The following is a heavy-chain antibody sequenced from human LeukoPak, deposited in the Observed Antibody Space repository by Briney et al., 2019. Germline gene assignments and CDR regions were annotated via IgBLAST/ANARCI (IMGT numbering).Heavy chain of an antibody. CDR2: INSDGSST. J-gene: IGHJ4*02. V-gene: IGHV3-74*01. Sequence: PGGSLRLSCAASGFTFSSYWMHWVRQAPGKGLVWVSRINSDGSSTSYADSVKGRFTISRDNAKNSLYLQMNSLRAEDTAVYYCARVLHKRNYDSSDYYGYWGQGTLVTVSS. D-gene: IGHD3-22*01. CDR3: ARVLHKRNYDSSDYYGY. CDR1: GFTFSSYW.